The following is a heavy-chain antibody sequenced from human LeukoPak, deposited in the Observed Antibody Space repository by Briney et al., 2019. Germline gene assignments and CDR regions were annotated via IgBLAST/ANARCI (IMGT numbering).Heavy chain of an antibody. J-gene: IGHJ4*02. CDR2: IDGSGGRT. V-gene: IGHV3-23*01. CDR3: AKDQTPYY. D-gene: IGHD4-23*01. Sequence: PGGSLRLSCAASGFSFNTYSMTWVRQAPGKGLEWVSTIDGSGGRTYYADSVKGRFTISRDSSKNTLYLQMNSLRAEDTAVYYCAKDQTPYYWGQGTLVTVSS. CDR1: GFSFNTYS.